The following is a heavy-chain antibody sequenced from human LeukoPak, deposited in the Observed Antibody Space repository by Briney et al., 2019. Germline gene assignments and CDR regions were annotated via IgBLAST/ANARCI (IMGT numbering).Heavy chain of an antibody. CDR2: IYTDAST. CDR1: GFTVSSYY. J-gene: IGHJ6*02. CDR3: ARDLPPAPWNGMDV. V-gene: IGHV3-66*01. Sequence: PGGSLRLSCAASGFTVSSYYMSWVRQAPGKGLEWVSVIYTDASTSYADSVKGRFTISRDNSKNTLYLQMNSLRPEDTAVYYCARDLPPAPWNGMDVWGQGTTVTVSS. D-gene: IGHD2-2*01.